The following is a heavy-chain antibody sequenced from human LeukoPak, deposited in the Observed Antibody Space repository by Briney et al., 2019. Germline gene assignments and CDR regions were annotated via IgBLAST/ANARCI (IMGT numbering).Heavy chain of an antibody. J-gene: IGHJ2*01. Sequence: SGGSLRLSCAASGFTFDDYAMHWVRQAPGKGLEWVSGISWNSGSIGYADSVKGRFTISRDNAKNSLYLQMNSLRAEDTALYYCAKGTGDHWYFDLWGRSTLVTVSS. CDR1: GFTFDDYA. D-gene: IGHD7-27*01. CDR3: AKGTGDHWYFDL. CDR2: ISWNSGSI. V-gene: IGHV3-9*01.